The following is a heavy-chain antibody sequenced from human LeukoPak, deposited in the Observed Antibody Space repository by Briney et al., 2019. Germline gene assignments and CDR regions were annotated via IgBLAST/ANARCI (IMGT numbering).Heavy chain of an antibody. CDR1: GFTFDDYG. J-gene: IGHJ3*02. CDR3: ARDYDSSGYSDAFDI. Sequence: PGGPLRLSCAASGFTFDDYGMSWVRQAPGKGLEWVSGINWNGGSTGYADSVKGRFTISRDNAKNSLYLQMNSLRAEDTALYYCARDYDSSGYSDAFDIWGQGTMVTVSS. CDR2: INWNGGST. V-gene: IGHV3-20*04. D-gene: IGHD3-22*01.